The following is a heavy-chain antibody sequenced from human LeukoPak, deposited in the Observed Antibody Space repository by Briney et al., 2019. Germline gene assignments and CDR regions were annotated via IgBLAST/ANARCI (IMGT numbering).Heavy chain of an antibody. V-gene: IGHV3-30*18. CDR3: AKDARGIAVVPGDY. Sequence: GRSLRLSCAASGFTFSNYGMHWVRQAPGKGLEWVAVISYDGSNEYYADSVKGRFTISRDNSKNTLYLQMNSLRAEDTAVYYCAKDARGIAVVPGDYWGQGTLVTVSS. CDR1: GFTFSNYG. D-gene: IGHD6-19*01. J-gene: IGHJ4*02. CDR2: ISYDGSNE.